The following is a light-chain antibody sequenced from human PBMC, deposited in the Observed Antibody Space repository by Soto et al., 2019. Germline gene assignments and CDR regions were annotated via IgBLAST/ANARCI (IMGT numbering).Light chain of an antibody. CDR3: QSYDSSLSVV. V-gene: IGLV1-40*01. Sequence: QYVLTQPPSVSGAPGQRVTISCTGSSSNIGAGYDVHWYQQLPGTAPKLLIYANSNRPSGVPGRFSGSKSGTSASLAITGLAGEDEADYYCQSYDSSLSVVFGGGTKLTVL. CDR2: ANS. CDR1: SSNIGAGYD. J-gene: IGLJ2*01.